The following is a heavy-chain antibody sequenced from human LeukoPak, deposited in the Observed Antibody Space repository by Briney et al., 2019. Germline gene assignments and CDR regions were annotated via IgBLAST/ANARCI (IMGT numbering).Heavy chain of an antibody. J-gene: IGHJ5*02. CDR3: ARDVHGDYGSGWFDP. CDR1: GYTFTSYG. Sequence: ASVKVSCKASGYTFTSYGISWVRQAPGQGLEWMGWISAYNGNTNYAQKLQGRVTMTTDTSTSTAYMELRSLRSDDTAVYYCARDVHGDYGSGWFDPWGQGTLVSDSS. V-gene: IGHV1-18*01. CDR2: ISAYNGNT. D-gene: IGHD4-17*01.